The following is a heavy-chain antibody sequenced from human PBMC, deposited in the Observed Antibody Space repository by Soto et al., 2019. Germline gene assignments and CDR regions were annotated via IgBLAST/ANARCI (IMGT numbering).Heavy chain of an antibody. CDR3: AKDGSYHRYFQH. CDR1: GFTFSSYA. J-gene: IGHJ1*01. CDR2: ISGSGGST. V-gene: IGHV3-23*01. D-gene: IGHD1-26*01. Sequence: EVQLLESGGGLVQPGGSLRLSCAASGFTFSSYAMSWVRQAPGKGLEWVSAISGSGGSTYYADSVKGRFTIPRDNSKNTLYLQMNSLRAEDTAVYYCAKDGSYHRYFQHWCQGTLVTVSS.